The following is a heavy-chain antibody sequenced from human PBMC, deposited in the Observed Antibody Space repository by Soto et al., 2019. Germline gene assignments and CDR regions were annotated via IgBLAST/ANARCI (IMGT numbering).Heavy chain of an antibody. V-gene: IGHV4-30-2*05. CDR3: ARDAASKNFDSRSYYPHFDP. J-gene: IGHJ5*02. CDR1: GDSISSGGYS. CDR2: MYPGGGT. Sequence: SLTCAVSGDSISSGGYSWSWFRQPPGKGLEWIGYMYPGGGTFENPSLKSRLTMSIDTSKNQFSLKLRSVTAADTAVYYCARDAASKNFDSRSYYPHFDPWGQGTQVTVSS. D-gene: IGHD3-22*01.